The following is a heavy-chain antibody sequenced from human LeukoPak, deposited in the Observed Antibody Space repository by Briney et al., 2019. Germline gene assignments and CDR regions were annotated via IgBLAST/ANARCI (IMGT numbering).Heavy chain of an antibody. CDR1: GYTFTSYG. V-gene: IGHV1-18*04. J-gene: IGHJ4*02. D-gene: IGHD4-17*01. CDR2: ISAYNGNT. Sequence: ASVKVSCKASGYTFTSYGISWVRQAPGQGLVWMGWISAYNGNTNYAQKLQGRVTMTTDTSTSTAYMELRSLRSDDTAVYYCARTEGGLNWDYAAYWGQGTLVTVSS. CDR3: ARTEGGLNWDYAAY.